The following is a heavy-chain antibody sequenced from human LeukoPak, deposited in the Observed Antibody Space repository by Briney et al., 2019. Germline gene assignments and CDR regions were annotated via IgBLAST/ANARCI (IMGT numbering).Heavy chain of an antibody. CDR2: IYTSGST. J-gene: IGHJ4*02. CDR1: GGSINSGSYY. Sequence: SETLSLTCTVSGGSINSGSYYWNWIRQPAGKGLEWIGRIYTSGSTNYNPSLKSRVTISMDTSKNQFSLKLSSVTAADTAVYYCASTLGSAYFDYWGQGTLVTVSS. CDR3: ASTLGSAYFDY. D-gene: IGHD3-16*01. V-gene: IGHV4-61*02.